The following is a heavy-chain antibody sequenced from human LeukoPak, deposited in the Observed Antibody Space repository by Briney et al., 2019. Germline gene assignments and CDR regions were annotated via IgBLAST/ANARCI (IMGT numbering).Heavy chain of an antibody. CDR3: ARRKYSSSTWYFDY. J-gene: IGHJ4*02. CDR2: IKQDGSEK. V-gene: IGHV3-7*01. CDR1: GFTFSSYW. D-gene: IGHD6-13*01. Sequence: GGSLRLSCAASGFTFSSYWMSWVRQAPGKGLEWVANIKQDGSEKYYVDSVKGRLTISRDNAKNSLYLQMNSLRAVDTAVYYCARRKYSSSTWYFDYWGQGTLVTVSS.